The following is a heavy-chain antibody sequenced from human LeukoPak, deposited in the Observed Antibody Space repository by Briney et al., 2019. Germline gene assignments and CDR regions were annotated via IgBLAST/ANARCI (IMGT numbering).Heavy chain of an antibody. Sequence: GGSLRLSCAASGFAFTNFAMSWVRQAPGKGLEWVSYISSSGSTIYYADSVKGRFTISRDNAKNSLYLQMNSLRAEDTAVYYCARGDGPYSWFDPWGQGTLVTVSS. V-gene: IGHV3-11*04. CDR2: ISSSGSTI. J-gene: IGHJ5*02. D-gene: IGHD4-11*01. CDR3: ARGDGPYSWFDP. CDR1: GFAFTNFA.